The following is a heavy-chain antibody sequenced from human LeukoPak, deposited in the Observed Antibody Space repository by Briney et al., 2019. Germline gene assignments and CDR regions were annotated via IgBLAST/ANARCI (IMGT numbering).Heavy chain of an antibody. CDR3: AKSAAGIYYYYYYGMDV. J-gene: IGHJ6*02. CDR1: GFTFDDYA. CDR2: ISGDGGST. V-gene: IGHV3-43*02. Sequence: PGGSLRLSCAASGFTFDDYAMHWVRQAPGKGLEWVTLISGDGGSTYYADSVKGRFTISRDNSKNSLYLQMNSLRTEDTALYYCAKSAAGIYYYYYYGMDVWGQGTTATVSS. D-gene: IGHD6-13*01.